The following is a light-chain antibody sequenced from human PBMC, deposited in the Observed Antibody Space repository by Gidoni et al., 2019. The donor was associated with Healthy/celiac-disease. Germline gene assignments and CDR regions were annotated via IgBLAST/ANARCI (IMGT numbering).Light chain of an antibody. CDR1: QSVTNNN. V-gene: IGKV3-20*01. J-gene: IGKJ4*01. CDR2: SAS. CDR3: HQYGTSVT. Sequence: DILLTQSPGTLSLSPGERATFFCRASQSVTNNNLAWYQQKPGQAPRLLIYSASTRGAGIPDRFSASGSGTDFTLTISRLEPDDFAVYYCHQYGTSVTFGGGTKVEIK.